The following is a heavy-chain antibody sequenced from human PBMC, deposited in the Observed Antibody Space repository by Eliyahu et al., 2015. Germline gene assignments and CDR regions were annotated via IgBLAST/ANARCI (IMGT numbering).Heavy chain of an antibody. V-gene: IGHV1-8*01. CDR3: ARVRSGYDFIELSDGMDV. D-gene: IGHD5-12*01. J-gene: IGHJ6*02. CDR1: GYTFXSYD. CDR2: MNXNSGNT. Sequence: QVQLVQSGXEVKKPGASVXVSCKASGYTFXSYDINWVRQATGQGLEWMGWMNXNSGNTGYAQKFQGRVTMTRNTSISTAYMELSSLRSEDTAVYYCARVRSGYDFIELSDGMDVWGQGTTVTVSS.